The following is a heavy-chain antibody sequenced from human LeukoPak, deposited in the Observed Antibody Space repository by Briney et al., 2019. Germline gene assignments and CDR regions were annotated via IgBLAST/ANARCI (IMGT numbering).Heavy chain of an antibody. CDR3: AKDKPWEQQLKY. V-gene: IGHV3-30-3*01. CDR2: ISYDGNNK. J-gene: IGHJ4*02. CDR1: GFTFSNYA. D-gene: IGHD6-13*01. Sequence: GGSLRLSCAASGFTFSNYAMHWVRQAPGKGLEWVAVISYDGNNKYYADSVKGRFTISRDNSKNTLYLQMNSLRAEDTAVYYCAKDKPWEQQLKYWGQGTLVSVSS.